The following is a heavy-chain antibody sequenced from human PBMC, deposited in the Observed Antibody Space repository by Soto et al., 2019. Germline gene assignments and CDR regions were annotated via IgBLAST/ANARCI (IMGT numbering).Heavy chain of an antibody. CDR3: ARDDRIVGATIQQFYYYYYGMDV. Sequence: PGGSLRLSCAASGFTFSSYAMHWVRQAPGKGLEWVAVISYDGSNKYYADSVKGRFTISRGNSKNTLYLQMNSLRAEDTAVYYCARDDRIVGATIQQFYYYYYGMDVWGQGTTVTVSS. V-gene: IGHV3-30-3*01. J-gene: IGHJ6*02. CDR1: GFTFSSYA. D-gene: IGHD1-26*01. CDR2: ISYDGSNK.